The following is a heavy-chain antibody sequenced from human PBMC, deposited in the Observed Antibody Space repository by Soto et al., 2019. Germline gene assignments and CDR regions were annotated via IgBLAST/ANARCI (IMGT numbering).Heavy chain of an antibody. CDR3: ARGVPNDHAMDV. V-gene: IGHV3-74*01. CDR2: IKFDGSNT. J-gene: IGHJ6*02. Sequence: PGGPLRLSYAAAGFTFGSYCVHWVRQAPGKGLVWVSRIKFDGSNTDYADSVKGRFTISRDNAKNTLYLQMNSLRAEDTTLYYCARGVPNDHAMDVWGQGTTVTVSS. CDR1: GFTFGSYC.